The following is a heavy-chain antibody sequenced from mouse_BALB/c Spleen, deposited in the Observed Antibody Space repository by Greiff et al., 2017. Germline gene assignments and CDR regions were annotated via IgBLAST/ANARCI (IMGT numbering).Heavy chain of an antibody. J-gene: IGHJ3*01. CDR2: ISSGGGST. CDR1: GFAFSSYD. Sequence: EVMLVESGGGLVKPGGSLKLSCAASGFAFSSYDMSWVRQTPEKRLEWVAYISSGGGSTYYPDTVKGRFTISRDNAKNTLYLQMSSLKSEDTAMYYCARSLFPPWFAYWGQGTLVTVSA. D-gene: IGHD6-5*01. V-gene: IGHV5-12-1*01. CDR3: ARSLFPPWFAY.